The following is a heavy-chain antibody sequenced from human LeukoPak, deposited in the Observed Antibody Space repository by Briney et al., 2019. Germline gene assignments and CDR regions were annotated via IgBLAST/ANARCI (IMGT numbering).Heavy chain of an antibody. D-gene: IGHD4-23*01. Sequence: GGSLRLSCAASGFTFSSFGMHWVRQAPGKGLEWVAFIRYDGSNEYYADSVKGRFTISRDNSKNTLYLQMNSLRAEDTAVYYCAKNGNFYYYYCMDVWGKGPRSPSP. CDR2: IRYDGSNE. CDR3: AKNGNFYYYYCMDV. J-gene: IGHJ6*03. V-gene: IGHV3-30*02. CDR1: GFTFSSFG.